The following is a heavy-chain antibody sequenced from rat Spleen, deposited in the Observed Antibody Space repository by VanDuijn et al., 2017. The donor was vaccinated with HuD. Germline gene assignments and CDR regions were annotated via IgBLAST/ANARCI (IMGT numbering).Heavy chain of an antibody. CDR2: INKDS. D-gene: IGHD1-10*01. J-gene: IGHJ2*01. Sequence: EVKLVESGGGLVQPGRSLKLSCAASGFNFNDFWMGWVRQAPGKGLEWIGEINKDSRDNAQNTLYLQMSKLVSEDTAIYYCARHIITLDYWGQEVMVTVSS. CDR1: GFNFNDFW. V-gene: IGHV4-2*01. CDR3: ARHIITLDY.